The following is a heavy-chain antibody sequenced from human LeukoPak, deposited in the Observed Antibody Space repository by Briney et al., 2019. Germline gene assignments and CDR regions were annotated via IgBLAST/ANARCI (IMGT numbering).Heavy chain of an antibody. J-gene: IGHJ5*02. V-gene: IGHV3-23*01. Sequence: PGGSLRLSCAASGFTFSSDDLNWVRQAPGKGLEWVSGISGNGYNTYYADSVKGRFTISRDNAKNTLYLQMNSLRVEDTAVYYCARGQAIPYNWFDPWGQGTLVTVSS. D-gene: IGHD2-21*01. CDR3: ARGQAIPYNWFDP. CDR2: ISGNGYNT. CDR1: GFTFSSDD.